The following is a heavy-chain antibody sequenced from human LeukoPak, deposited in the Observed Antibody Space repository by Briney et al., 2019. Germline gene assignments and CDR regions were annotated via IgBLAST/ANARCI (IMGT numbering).Heavy chain of an antibody. CDR3: ARGPGGYYYYGMDV. V-gene: IGHV3-74*01. CDR1: GFTFSRYW. D-gene: IGHD3-16*01. CDR2: ISSDGSST. Sequence: PGGSLRLSCAASGFTFSRYWMHWVRQAPGKGLVWVSRISSDGSSTSYADSVKGRFTISRDNAKNTLYLQMNSLRAEDTAVYYCARGPGGYYYYGMDVWGQGTTVTVSS. J-gene: IGHJ6*02.